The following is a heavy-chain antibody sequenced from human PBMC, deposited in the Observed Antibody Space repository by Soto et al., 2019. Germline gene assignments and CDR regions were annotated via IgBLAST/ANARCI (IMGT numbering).Heavy chain of an antibody. D-gene: IGHD3-16*01. J-gene: IGHJ4*02. CDR3: ARGRTPTW. Sequence: QVQLQQWGAGLLKPSETLSLTCAVYGGSFSGYYWSWIRQPPGKGLEWIGEINHSGSTNYNPSLKSRVTITVDTSKNQFSLKLSSVTAADTAVYYCARGRTPTWWGQGTLVTVSS. CDR2: INHSGST. CDR1: GGSFSGYY. V-gene: IGHV4-34*01.